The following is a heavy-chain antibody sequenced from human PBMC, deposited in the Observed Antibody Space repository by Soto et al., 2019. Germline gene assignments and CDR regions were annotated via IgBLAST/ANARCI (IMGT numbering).Heavy chain of an antibody. CDR1: GFTFSSYA. CDR2: ISYDGSNK. Sequence: QVQLVESGGGVVQPGRSLRRSCAASGFTFSSYAMHWVRQAPGKGLEWVAVISYDGSNKYYADSVKGRFSISRDNSKNTLYLQMNSLRAEDTAVYYCARHKRDLRFLEWSYYFDSWRQGTLVTVSS. J-gene: IGHJ4*02. CDR3: ARHKRDLRFLEWSYYFDS. V-gene: IGHV3-30-3*01. D-gene: IGHD3-3*01.